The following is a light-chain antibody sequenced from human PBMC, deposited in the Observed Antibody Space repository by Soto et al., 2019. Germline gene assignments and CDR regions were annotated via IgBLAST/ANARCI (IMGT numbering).Light chain of an antibody. CDR3: AAWDDSLSGNWV. V-gene: IGLV1-47*01. Sequence: QSVLTQPPSVSAAPGQRVSISCSGGSSNIGKNSVSWYQQLPATAPKLLIYDDHQRPSGIPDRFSGFKSGTSASLAISGLRSEDEADYHCAAWDDSLSGNWVFGGGTKLTVL. CDR2: DDH. J-gene: IGLJ3*02. CDR1: SSNIGKNS.